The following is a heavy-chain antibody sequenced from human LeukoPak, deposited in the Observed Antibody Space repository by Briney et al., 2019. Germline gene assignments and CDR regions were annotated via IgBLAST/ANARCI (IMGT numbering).Heavy chain of an antibody. CDR1: GYTFTSYG. D-gene: IGHD6-6*01. V-gene: IGHV1-18*01. J-gene: IGHJ4*02. CDR2: ISAYNGNT. Sequence: GASVKVSCKASGYTFTSYGISWVRQAPGQGLEWMGWISAYNGNTNYAQKLQGRVTMTTDTSTSTAYMELSSLRSEDTAVYYCASPSIAARRDYFDYWGQGTLVTVSS. CDR3: ASPSIAARRDYFDY.